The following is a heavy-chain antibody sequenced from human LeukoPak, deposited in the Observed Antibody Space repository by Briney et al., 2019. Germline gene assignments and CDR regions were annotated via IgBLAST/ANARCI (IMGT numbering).Heavy chain of an antibody. D-gene: IGHD1-26*01. CDR2: IYTSGST. CDR3: ARGSLVGATRSFDY. V-gene: IGHV4-4*07. CDR1: GGSISSYY. Sequence: SETLSLTCTVSGGSISSYYWSWIRQPAGKGLEWIGRIYTSGSTNYNPSLKSRVTMSVDTSKNQFSLKLSSVTAADTAVYYCARGSLVGATRSFDYWGQGTLVTVSS. J-gene: IGHJ4*02.